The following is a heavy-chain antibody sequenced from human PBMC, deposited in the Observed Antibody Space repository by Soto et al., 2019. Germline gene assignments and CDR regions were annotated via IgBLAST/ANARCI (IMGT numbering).Heavy chain of an antibody. V-gene: IGHV1-69*06. CDR2: IIPIFGTP. J-gene: IGHJ4*02. CDR3: ARVRWTLSLDESDAI. D-gene: IGHD2-15*01. CDR1: GGTFNAHA. Sequence: QVQLVQSGAEVKKPGSSVKVSCKGSGGTFNAHAISWVRQAPGKGLEWMGGIIPIFGTPNYAQKFQGRLTINADTSTTTAYLELSSLRSDDTAVYFCARVRWTLSLDESDAIWGQGTLVTVSS.